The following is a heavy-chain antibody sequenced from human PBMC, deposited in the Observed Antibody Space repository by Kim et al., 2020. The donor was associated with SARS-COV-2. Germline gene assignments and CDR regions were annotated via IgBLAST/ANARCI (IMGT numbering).Heavy chain of an antibody. D-gene: IGHD2-2*01. CDR2: VNHSGYT. CDR1: GDSFSGYY. J-gene: IGHJ4*02. CDR3: ARGRGWYCASTTCTESGFYFDY. Sequence: SETLSLTCAVHGDSFSGYYWTWIHQPPGKGLEWIGEVNHSGYTNYNSSLKSRVTLSADTSKDQFSLTLTSVTAADSAVYYCARGRGWYCASTTCTESGFYFDYWGQGTLVTVSS. V-gene: IGHV4-34*01.